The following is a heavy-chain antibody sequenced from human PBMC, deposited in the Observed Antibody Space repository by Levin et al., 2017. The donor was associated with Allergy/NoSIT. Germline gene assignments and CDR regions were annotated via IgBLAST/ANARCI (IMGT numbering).Heavy chain of an antibody. J-gene: IGHJ4*02. V-gene: IGHV3-11*05. CDR1: GFTFSDYY. D-gene: IGHD3-10*01. CDR3: ARDLGGSGSYSDY. Sequence: GGSLRLSCAASGFTFSDYYMSWIRQAPGKGLEWVSYISSSSSYTNYADSVKGRFTISRDNAKNSLYLQMNSLRAEDTAVYYCARDLGGSGSYSDYWGQGTLVTVSS. CDR2: ISSSSSYT.